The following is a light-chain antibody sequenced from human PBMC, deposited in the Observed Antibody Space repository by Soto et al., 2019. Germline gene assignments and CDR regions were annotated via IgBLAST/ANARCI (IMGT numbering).Light chain of an antibody. CDR2: DAS. J-gene: IGKJ1*01. CDR3: QQYNSYPWT. V-gene: IGKV1-5*01. CDR1: QSISSW. Sequence: DIQMPQSPSTLSASVGDRVTITCRASQSISSWLAWYQQKPGKAPKLLIYDASSLESGVPSRFSGSGSGTEFTLTISSLQPDDFATYYCQQYNSYPWTFGQGTKVDI.